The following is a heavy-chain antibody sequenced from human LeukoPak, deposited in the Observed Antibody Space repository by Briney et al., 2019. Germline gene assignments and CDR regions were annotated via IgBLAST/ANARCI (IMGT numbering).Heavy chain of an antibody. D-gene: IGHD3/OR15-3a*01. CDR1: GFSFSTNN. Sequence: PGGSLRLSCAASGFSFSTNNMNWVRQAPGKGLEWVSYISFSSNVIYYADSVKGRFTISRDNAKNSLYLQMNSLRAGDTAVYYCVKAWTDDSDIWGQGTMVTVSS. J-gene: IGHJ3*02. CDR3: VKAWTDDSDI. CDR2: ISFSSNVI. V-gene: IGHV3-48*01.